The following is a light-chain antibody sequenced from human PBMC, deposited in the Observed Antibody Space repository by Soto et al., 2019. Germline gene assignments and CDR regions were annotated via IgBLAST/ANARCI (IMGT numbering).Light chain of an antibody. CDR2: GAS. V-gene: IGKV3-20*01. J-gene: IGKJ1*01. Sequence: EIVLTQSPGTLSLSPGERATLSCRASQSVSSSYLAWYQQKPGQAPRLLIYGASSRATGIPDRFSGSGSRPDFTLTISTLEAEDFAVYYWRQYGGSPRWTFGQGTKVEIK. CDR3: RQYGGSPRWT. CDR1: QSVSSSY.